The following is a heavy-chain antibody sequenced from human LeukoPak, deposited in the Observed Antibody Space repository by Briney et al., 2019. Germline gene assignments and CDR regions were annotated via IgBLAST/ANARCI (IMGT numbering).Heavy chain of an antibody. V-gene: IGHV4-61*02. J-gene: IGHJ4*02. CDR3: ARRKIAAAGLDY. CDR1: GGSISSSSYY. D-gene: IGHD6-13*01. Sequence: ASETLSLTCTVSGGSISSSSYYWSWIRQPAGKGLEWIGRIYTSGSTNYNPSLKSRVTISVDTSKNQFSLKLSSVTAADTAVYYCARRKIAAAGLDYWGQGTLVTVSS. CDR2: IYTSGST.